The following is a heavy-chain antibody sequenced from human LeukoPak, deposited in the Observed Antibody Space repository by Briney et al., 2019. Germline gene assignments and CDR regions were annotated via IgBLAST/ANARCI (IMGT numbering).Heavy chain of an antibody. CDR1: GYTFTGYY. Sequence: ASVKVSCKASGYTFTGYYMHWVRQATGQGLEWMGWINPNSGGTNYAQKFQGRVTMTRDTSISTAYMELSRLRSDDTAVYYCARGGSSSWYRFDYWGQGTLVTVSS. CDR3: ARGGSSSWYRFDY. J-gene: IGHJ4*02. D-gene: IGHD6-13*01. V-gene: IGHV1-2*02. CDR2: INPNSGGT.